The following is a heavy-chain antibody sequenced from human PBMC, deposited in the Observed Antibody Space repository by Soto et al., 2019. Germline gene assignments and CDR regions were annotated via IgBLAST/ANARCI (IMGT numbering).Heavy chain of an antibody. J-gene: IGHJ3*02. D-gene: IGHD3-3*01. CDR1: GGSISSYY. CDR3: ARDPRLWSGYSALVGAFDI. Sequence: PSETLSLTCTVSGGSISSYYWSWIRQPPGKGLEWIGDIYYSGSTNYNPSLKSRVTISVDTSKNQFSLKLSSVTAADTAVYYCARDPRLWSGYSALVGAFDIWGQGTMVTVSS. CDR2: IYYSGST. V-gene: IGHV4-59*01.